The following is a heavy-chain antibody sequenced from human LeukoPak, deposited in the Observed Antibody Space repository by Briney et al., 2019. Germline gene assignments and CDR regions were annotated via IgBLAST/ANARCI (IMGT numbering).Heavy chain of an antibody. CDR3: AKEENYGSGSYYNDYVDY. CDR1: GFTFSSYA. Sequence: PGGSLRLSCAASGFTFSSYAMSWVRQAPGKRLEWVSAISGSGGSTYYADSVKGRFTISRDNSKNTLYLQMNSLRAEDTAVYYCAKEENYGSGSYYNDYVDYWGQGTLVTVSS. CDR2: ISGSGGST. J-gene: IGHJ4*02. D-gene: IGHD3-10*01. V-gene: IGHV3-23*01.